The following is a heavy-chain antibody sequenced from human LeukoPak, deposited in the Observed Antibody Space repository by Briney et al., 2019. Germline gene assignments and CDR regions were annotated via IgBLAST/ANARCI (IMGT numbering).Heavy chain of an antibody. CDR2: INHSGST. J-gene: IGHJ5*02. CDR1: GGSFSGYY. V-gene: IGHV4-34*01. Sequence: NPSETLSLTCAVYGGSFSGYYWSWIRQPPGKGLEWIGEINHSGSTNYNPSLKSRVTISVDTSKNQFSLKLSSVTAADTAVYYCARTRDYDSDRKGTHENWFDPWGQGTLVTVSS. D-gene: IGHD3-22*01. CDR3: ARTRDYDSDRKGTHENWFDP.